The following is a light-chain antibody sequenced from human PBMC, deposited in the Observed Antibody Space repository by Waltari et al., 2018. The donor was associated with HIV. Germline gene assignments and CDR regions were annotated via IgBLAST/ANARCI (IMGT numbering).Light chain of an antibody. CDR1: QSVSSN. CDR3: QQYNSWPGT. J-gene: IGKJ1*01. Sequence: EIVMTQSPATLSVSPGERATLSCRASQSVSSNLAWYQHKPGQAPRLLIYDASTRATGIPARFSGSGSGTEFTLTISSLQSEDFAVYYGQQYNSWPGTFGQGTKVEIK. V-gene: IGKV3-15*01. CDR2: DAS.